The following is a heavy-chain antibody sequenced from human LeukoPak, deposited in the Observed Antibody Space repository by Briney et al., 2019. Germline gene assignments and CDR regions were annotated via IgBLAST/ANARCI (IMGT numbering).Heavy chain of an antibody. CDR2: ISYDGSNK. CDR3: ARGGTYYYDSSGYYEKEFDY. Sequence: QAGGSLRLSCAASGFTFSRYGMHWVRQAPGKGLEWVTAISYDGSNKYYADSVKGRFTISRDNSKNTLYVQMNSLRSEDMAVYYCARGGTYYYDSSGYYEKEFDYWGQGTLVTVSS. J-gene: IGHJ4*02. V-gene: IGHV3-30*04. CDR1: GFTFSRYG. D-gene: IGHD3-22*01.